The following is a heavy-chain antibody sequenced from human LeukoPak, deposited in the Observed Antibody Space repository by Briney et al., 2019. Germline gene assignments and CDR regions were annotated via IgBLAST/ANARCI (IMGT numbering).Heavy chain of an antibody. CDR3: AKKVARYDILTGYSFFDY. Sequence: GSLRLSCAASGFTFSSYSMNWVRQAPGKGLEWVSAISGSGGSTYYADSVKGRFTISRDNSKNTLYLQMNSLRAEDTAVYYCAKKVARYDILTGYSFFDYWGQGTLVTVSS. V-gene: IGHV3-23*01. D-gene: IGHD3-9*01. J-gene: IGHJ4*02. CDR1: GFTFSSYS. CDR2: ISGSGGST.